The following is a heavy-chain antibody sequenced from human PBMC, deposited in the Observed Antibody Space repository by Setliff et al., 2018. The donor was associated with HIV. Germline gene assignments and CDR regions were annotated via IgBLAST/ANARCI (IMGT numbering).Heavy chain of an antibody. D-gene: IGHD2-2*01. CDR2: ITPIFGTP. CDR3: ATGGTFCGSTSCFDS. J-gene: IGHJ4*02. Sequence: GASVKVSCKAPGGTFGTYGLGWVRQAPGQRLEWMGGITPIFGTPHYAQKFQGKVTISADDSTSAAYLELTNLISDDTAIYYCATGGTFCGSTSCFDSWGQGTLVTVSS. V-gene: IGHV1-69*13. CDR1: GGTFGTYG.